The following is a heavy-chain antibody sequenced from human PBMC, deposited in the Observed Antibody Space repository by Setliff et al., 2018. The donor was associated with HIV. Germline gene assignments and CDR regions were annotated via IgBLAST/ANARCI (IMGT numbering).Heavy chain of an antibody. D-gene: IGHD3-9*01. J-gene: IGHJ4*02. V-gene: IGHV3-48*01. Sequence: GGSLRLSCTASGFTFGDYAMSWARQAPGKGLEWISYNGIINGAKHYADSMEGRFTISRDDAKDSLYLQMDSLRAEDTAVYYCVRDRDWAFDYWGQGILVTVSS. CDR1: GFTFGDYA. CDR3: VRDRDWAFDY. CDR2: NGIINGAK.